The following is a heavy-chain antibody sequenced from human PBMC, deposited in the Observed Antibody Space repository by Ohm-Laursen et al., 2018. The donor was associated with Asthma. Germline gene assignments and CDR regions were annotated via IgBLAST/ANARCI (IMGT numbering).Heavy chain of an antibody. CDR2: IDTYGSGA. D-gene: IGHD3-3*01. Sequence: GSLRLSCAAPGFTFTDYWMHWVRQAPGKGLVWVARIDTYGSGAIYADSVKGRFTISRDNARNTVYLQMNSLRPDDTAVYYCARDVMEWYLPAFDFWGQGTLVTVSS. CDR3: ARDVMEWYLPAFDF. V-gene: IGHV3-74*01. CDR1: GFTFTDYW. J-gene: IGHJ4*02.